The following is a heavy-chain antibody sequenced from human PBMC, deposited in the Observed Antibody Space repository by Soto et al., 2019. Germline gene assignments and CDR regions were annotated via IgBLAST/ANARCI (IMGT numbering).Heavy chain of an antibody. J-gene: IGHJ3*02. CDR2: IYYSGST. V-gene: IGHV4-39*01. D-gene: IGHD3-22*01. CDR1: GGSISSNINY. CDR3: ARLKGYDYDSSGYLERPYDDFDI. Sequence: SETLSVTCTVSGGSISSNINYWGWIRQPPGKGLEWIGSIYYSGSTYYNPSLKSRVTISVDTSKNQFSLKLSSVTAADTAVYYCARLKGYDYDSSGYLERPYDDFDIWGQETMVP.